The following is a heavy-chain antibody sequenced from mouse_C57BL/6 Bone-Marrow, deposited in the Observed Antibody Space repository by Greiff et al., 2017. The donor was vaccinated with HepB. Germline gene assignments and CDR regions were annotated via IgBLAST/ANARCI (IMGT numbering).Heavy chain of an antibody. V-gene: IGHV1-53*01. CDR3: AREYGSSSAWFAY. J-gene: IGHJ3*01. CDR1: GYTFTSYW. CDR2: INTSNCGT. D-gene: IGHD1-1*01. Sequence: QVQLQQPGTELVKPGASVKLSCKASGYTFTSYWMHWVKQRPGQGLEWIGNINTSNCGTNYNEKFKSKATLTVDKSSSTAYMQLRSLTSEDSAVYDCAREYGSSSAWFAYWGQGTLVTVSA.